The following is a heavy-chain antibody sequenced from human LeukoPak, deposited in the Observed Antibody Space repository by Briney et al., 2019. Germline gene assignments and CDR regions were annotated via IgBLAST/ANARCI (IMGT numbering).Heavy chain of an antibody. J-gene: IGHJ1*01. CDR2: ISGDNGNT. Sequence: ASVKVSCKASGYTFINYGISWVRQAPGQGLEWMGWISGDNGNTNYAQKVQGRVTMTTDTSTSTAYMELRSLRSDDTAVYYCARDDYGDYVSYFLHWGQGTLVIVSS. CDR3: ARDDYGDYVSYFLH. D-gene: IGHD4-17*01. CDR1: GYTFINYG. V-gene: IGHV1-18*01.